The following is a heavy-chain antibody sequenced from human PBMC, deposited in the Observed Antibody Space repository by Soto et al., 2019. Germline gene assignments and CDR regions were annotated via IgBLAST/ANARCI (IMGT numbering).Heavy chain of an antibody. D-gene: IGHD2-21*01. V-gene: IGHV3-21*01. J-gene: IGHJ4*02. CDR3: ARSLLWCLDY. CDR2: IIISSSYI. Sequence: GGSLRLSCAASGFTFSSYSMNWVRQAPGKGLEWVSSIIISSSYIYYADSVKGRFTISRDNAKNSLYLQMNSLRAEDTAVYYCARSLLWCLDYWGQGTLVTVSS. CDR1: GFTFSSYS.